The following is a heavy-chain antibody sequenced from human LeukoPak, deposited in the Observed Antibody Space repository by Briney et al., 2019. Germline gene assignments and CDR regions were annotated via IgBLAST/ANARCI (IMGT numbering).Heavy chain of an antibody. CDR1: GFSFSTYW. V-gene: IGHV3-7*03. D-gene: IGHD3-10*01. CDR2: IKQDGSEE. CDR3: VRDRSPGSY. Sequence: GGSLRLSCAVSGFSFSTYWMGWVRQAPGKGLEWVANIKQDGSEEYYVDSVKGRFTISRDNAKNSLYLQMSSLRAEDTAVYYCVRDRSPGSYWGQGTLVTVSS. J-gene: IGHJ4*02.